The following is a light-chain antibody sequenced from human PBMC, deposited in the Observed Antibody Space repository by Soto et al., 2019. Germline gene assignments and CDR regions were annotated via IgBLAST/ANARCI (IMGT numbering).Light chain of an antibody. CDR2: DVS. Sequence: QSALTQPASVSGSPGQSITISCTGTSSDVGGYNYVSWYQQHPGTAPKLMIYDVSNRPSGVSNRFSGSTSGNTASLTISGLQAEDEADYYCSSYTSSSTQVFGGGTQLAVL. V-gene: IGLV2-14*01. CDR1: SSDVGGYNY. CDR3: SSYTSSSTQV. J-gene: IGLJ2*01.